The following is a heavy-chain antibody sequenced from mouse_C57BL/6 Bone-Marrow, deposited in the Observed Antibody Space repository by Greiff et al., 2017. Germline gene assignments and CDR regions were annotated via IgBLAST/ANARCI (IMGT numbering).Heavy chain of an antibody. Sequence: QVHVKQPGAELVKPGASVKLSCKASGYTFTSYWMHWVKQRPGQGLEWIGMIHPNSGSTNYNEKFKSKATLTVDKSSSTAYMQLSSLTSEDSAVYYCARDYGSWFAYWGQGTLVTVSA. J-gene: IGHJ3*01. D-gene: IGHD1-1*01. CDR1: GYTFTSYW. CDR2: IHPNSGST. V-gene: IGHV1-64*01. CDR3: ARDYGSWFAY.